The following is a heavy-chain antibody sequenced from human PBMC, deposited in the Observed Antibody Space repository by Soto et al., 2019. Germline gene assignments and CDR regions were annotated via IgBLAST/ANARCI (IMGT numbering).Heavy chain of an antibody. CDR1: GGTFSSYA. V-gene: IGHV1-69*01. D-gene: IGHD1-7*01. Sequence: QVQLVQSGAAVKKPGSSVKVSCKASGGTFSSYAISWVRQAPGQGLEWMGGIIPIFGTANYAQKFQGRVTITADESTSTAYMELSNLGSYDTAVYYRARREGGITGTTAFDYCGQGTLVTVSS. J-gene: IGHJ4*02. CDR3: ARREGGITGTTAFDY. CDR2: IIPIFGTA.